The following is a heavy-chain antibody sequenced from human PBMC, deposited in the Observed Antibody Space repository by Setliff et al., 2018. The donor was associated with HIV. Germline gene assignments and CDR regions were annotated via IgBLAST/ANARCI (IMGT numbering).Heavy chain of an antibody. D-gene: IGHD2-15*01. CDR1: GGSISSGDYY. J-gene: IGHJ5*02. CDR2: IYYSGST. Sequence: SETLSLTCTVSGGSISSGDYYWSWIRQPPGKGLEWIGYIYYSGSTYYNPSLKSRVTISVDTSKNQFSLKLSSVTAADTAVYYCAKTIVVVVAATQELGWFDPGGQGTLVTVSS. V-gene: IGHV4-30-4*08. CDR3: AKTIVVVVAATQELGWFDP.